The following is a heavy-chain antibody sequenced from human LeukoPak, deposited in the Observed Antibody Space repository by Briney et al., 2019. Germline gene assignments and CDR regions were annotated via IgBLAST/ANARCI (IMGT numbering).Heavy chain of an antibody. J-gene: IGHJ1*01. CDR1: GFGFGDYA. CDR3: ARAPSEIGGYYPEYFRH. V-gene: IGHV3-74*01. CDR2: IKSDGST. Sequence: PGGSLRLSCTPSGFGFGDYAVTWVRQAPGKGLVWVSRIKSDGSTNYADSVKGRFTISRDNAKNTLSLQMNSLRAEDTGVYYCARAPSEIGGYYPEYFRHWGQGTLVTVSS. D-gene: IGHD3-22*01.